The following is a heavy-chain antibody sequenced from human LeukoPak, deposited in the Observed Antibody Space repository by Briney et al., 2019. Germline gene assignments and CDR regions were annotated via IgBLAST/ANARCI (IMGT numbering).Heavy chain of an antibody. CDR1: GFTFSSYS. CDR2: ISSSSSFI. CDR3: ARDGSPYYYDSSGLDY. J-gene: IGHJ4*02. V-gene: IGHV3-21*01. D-gene: IGHD3-22*01. Sequence: GGSLRLSCAASGFTFSSYSMNWVRQAPGKGLEWVSSISSSSSFIYYADSVRGRFTISRDNAKNSLYLQLNSLRAEDTAVYYCARDGSPYYYDSSGLDYWGQGTLVTASS.